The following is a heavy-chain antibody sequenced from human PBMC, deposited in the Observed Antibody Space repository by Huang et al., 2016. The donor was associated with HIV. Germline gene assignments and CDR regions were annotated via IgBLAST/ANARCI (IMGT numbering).Heavy chain of an antibody. J-gene: IGHJ3*02. CDR2: INHSGST. V-gene: IGHV4-34*01. CDR3: ARERMMSWLDDHDAFDI. Sequence: QVQLQQWVAGVFKPSEILSLTCAVYGGSFRGYYWSRIRQSSGKGLEWIGEINHSGSTNYNPSLKSRLTRSVDTSKNQFSLKLSSVTAADTAVYYCARERMMSWLDDHDAFDIWGQGTMVTVSS. D-gene: IGHD1-1*01. CDR1: GGSFRGYY.